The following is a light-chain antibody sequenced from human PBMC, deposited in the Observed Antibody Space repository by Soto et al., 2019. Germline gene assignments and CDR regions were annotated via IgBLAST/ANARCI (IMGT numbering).Light chain of an antibody. CDR2: AAS. CDR3: QQSYSSPYT. CDR1: QTIITY. V-gene: IGKV1-39*01. J-gene: IGKJ2*01. Sequence: DIQMTQSPSSLSASVGDRVTITCRASQTIITYLNWYQQKPGKAPKLLIYAASSLQSGVPSRFSGSGSGTDFTLPISSLQPEDFATDYCQQSYSSPYTFGQGTKLEI.